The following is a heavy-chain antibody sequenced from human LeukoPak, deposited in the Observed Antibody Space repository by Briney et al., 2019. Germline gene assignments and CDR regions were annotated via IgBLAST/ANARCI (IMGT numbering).Heavy chain of an antibody. CDR1: GFTFSSYW. V-gene: IGHV3-74*01. D-gene: IGHD4-17*01. CDR2: INSDGSST. CDR3: ARDTPHGDYVYAFDI. J-gene: IGHJ3*02. Sequence: PGGSLRLSCAASGFTFSSYWMHWVRQAPGKGLVWVSRINSDGSSTSHADSVKGRFTISRDNAKNTLYLQMNNLRAEDTAVYYCARDTPHGDYVYAFDIWGQGTMVTVSS.